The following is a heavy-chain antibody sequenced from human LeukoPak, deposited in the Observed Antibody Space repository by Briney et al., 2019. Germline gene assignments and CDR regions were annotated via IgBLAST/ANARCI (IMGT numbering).Heavy chain of an antibody. V-gene: IGHV4-30-2*02. J-gene: IGHJ2*01. CDR3: ARSDVEMATTAVYREKWYFDL. CDR2: IYHSGST. D-gene: IGHD5-24*01. Sequence: PSQTLSLTCAVSGGSISSGGYSWSWIRQPPGKGLEWIGYIYHSGSTYYNPSLKSRVTISVDRSKNQFSLKLNSVTAADTAVYYCARSDVEMATTAVYREKWYFDLWGRGTLVTVSS. CDR1: GGSISSGGYS.